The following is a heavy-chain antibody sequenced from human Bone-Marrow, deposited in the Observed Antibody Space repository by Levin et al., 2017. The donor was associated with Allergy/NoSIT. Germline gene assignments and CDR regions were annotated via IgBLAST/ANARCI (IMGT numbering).Heavy chain of an antibody. CDR2: IKQDGSEK. D-gene: IGHD2-15*01. Sequence: GESLKISCAASGFTFSSYWMSWVRQAPGKGLEWVANIKQDGSEKYYVDSVKGRFTISRDNAKNSLYLQMNSLRAEDTAVYYCAREWWDAPDYWGQGTLVTVSS. CDR3: AREWWDAPDY. J-gene: IGHJ4*02. CDR1: GFTFSSYW. V-gene: IGHV3-7*01.